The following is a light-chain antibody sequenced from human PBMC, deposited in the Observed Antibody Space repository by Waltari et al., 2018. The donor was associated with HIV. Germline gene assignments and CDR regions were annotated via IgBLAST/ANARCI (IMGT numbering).Light chain of an antibody. V-gene: IGKV1-16*01. J-gene: IGKJ5*01. CDR3: QQYIEYPAT. Sequence: DIQMTQSPSSLSASVGDRVTISCRASQDINIYLVWYQHKQGKAPKLLVYHASNLQSGAPSRFSGGGSGTYFTLTISSLQPDDSATYYCQQYIEYPATFGQGTQVEIK. CDR1: QDINIY. CDR2: HAS.